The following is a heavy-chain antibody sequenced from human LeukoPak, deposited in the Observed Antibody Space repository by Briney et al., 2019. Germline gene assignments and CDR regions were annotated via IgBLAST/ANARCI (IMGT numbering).Heavy chain of an antibody. Sequence: SETLSLTCAVYGGSFSGYYWSWIRQPPGKGLEWIGYIYYSGSTYYNPSLKSRVTISVDTSKNQFSLKLSSVTAADTAVYYCARGQQWLPDDYWGQGTLVTVSS. J-gene: IGHJ4*02. D-gene: IGHD6-19*01. CDR2: IYYSGST. CDR1: GGSFSGYY. CDR3: ARGQQWLPDDY. V-gene: IGHV4-34*09.